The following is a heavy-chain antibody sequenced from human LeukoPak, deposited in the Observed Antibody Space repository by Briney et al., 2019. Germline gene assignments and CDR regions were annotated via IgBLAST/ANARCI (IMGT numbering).Heavy chain of an antibody. CDR2: ISGNGETT. J-gene: IGHJ4*02. V-gene: IGHV3-23*01. CDR3: ARDRSFQYDFSGYYFYY. CDR1: GFTFSSYG. D-gene: IGHD3-22*01. Sequence: PGRSLRLSCAASGFTFSSYGMSWVRQAPGKGLEWVSAISGNGETTFYADSVKGRFTISRDNSKDTLYLQMNSLRAEDAAVYYCARDRSFQYDFSGYYFYYWGQGTLVTVSS.